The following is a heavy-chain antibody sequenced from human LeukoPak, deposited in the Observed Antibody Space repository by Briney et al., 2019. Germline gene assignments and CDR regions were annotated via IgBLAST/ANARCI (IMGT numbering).Heavy chain of an antibody. Sequence: GGSLRLSCAASGFTFAPYTMNWVRQAPGKGLEWVSTTAGTSAYMHYAGSVKGRFTISRDNAKDSLFLQMNSLRPEDTAMYYYARSRAGGSFSFDYWGQGAPVTVSS. CDR1: GFTFAPYT. D-gene: IGHD1-26*01. CDR2: TAGTSAYM. V-gene: IGHV3-21*01. J-gene: IGHJ4*02. CDR3: ARSRAGGSFSFDY.